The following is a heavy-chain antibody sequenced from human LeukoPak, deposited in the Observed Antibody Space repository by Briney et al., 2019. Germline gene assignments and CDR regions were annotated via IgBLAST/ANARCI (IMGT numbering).Heavy chain of an antibody. V-gene: IGHV1-69*05. J-gene: IGHJ4*02. CDR2: IIPVFGTA. CDR3: ARDLGYSYGPRVPPVGADY. Sequence: SVKVSCKASGGTFSNYAISWVRQAPGQGLEWMGRIIPVFGTANYAQKFQGRVTITTDESTSTAYMELSSLRSEDTAVYYCARDLGYSYGPRVPPVGADYWGQGTLVTVSS. CDR1: GGTFSNYA. D-gene: IGHD5-18*01.